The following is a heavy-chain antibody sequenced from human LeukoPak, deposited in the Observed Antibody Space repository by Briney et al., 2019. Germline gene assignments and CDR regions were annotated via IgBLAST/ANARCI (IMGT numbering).Heavy chain of an antibody. J-gene: IGHJ4*02. Sequence: PGGSLRLSCAASGFTFNSYGMHWVRQAPGKGLEWVAVISYDGSNKYYADSVKGRFTISRDNSKNTLYLQMNSLRAEDTAVYYCARVRTGHYGDYGSAVNYWGQGTLVTVSS. CDR3: ARVRTGHYGDYGSAVNY. D-gene: IGHD4-17*01. CDR1: GFTFNSYG. CDR2: ISYDGSNK. V-gene: IGHV3-30*19.